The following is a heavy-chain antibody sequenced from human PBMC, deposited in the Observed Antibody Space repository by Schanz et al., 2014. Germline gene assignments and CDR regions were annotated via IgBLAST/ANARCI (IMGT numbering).Heavy chain of an antibody. CDR3: AFDRDDAYDI. V-gene: IGHV1-18*01. D-gene: IGHD3-9*01. J-gene: IGHJ3*02. Sequence: QVQLVQSGAEVKKPGSSVTVSCKASGDTLSSYGISWVRQAPGQGLEWMGWISAYNGNTNYAQKFQGRVTVTRDTSTTTVYMDLSSLISEDTAVYYCAFDRDDAYDIWGQGTTVTVSS. CDR1: GDTLSSYG. CDR2: ISAYNGNT.